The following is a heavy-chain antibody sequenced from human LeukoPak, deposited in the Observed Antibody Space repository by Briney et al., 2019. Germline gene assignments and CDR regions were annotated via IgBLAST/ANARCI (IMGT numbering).Heavy chain of an antibody. Sequence: GGSLRLSCAASGFTFSSYGMHWVRQAPGKGLEWVAVISYDGSNKYYADSVKGRFTISRDNSKDTLYLQMNSLRAEDTAVYYCASGYSYGSVDYWGQGTLVTVSS. V-gene: IGHV3-30*03. CDR2: ISYDGSNK. CDR3: ASGYSYGSVDY. CDR1: GFTFSSYG. J-gene: IGHJ4*02. D-gene: IGHD5-18*01.